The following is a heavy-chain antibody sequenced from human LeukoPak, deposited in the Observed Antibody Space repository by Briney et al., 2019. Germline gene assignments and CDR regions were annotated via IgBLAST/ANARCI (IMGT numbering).Heavy chain of an antibody. Sequence: GRSLRLSCAASGFTFSSYAMHWVRQAPGKGLEWVAVISYDGSNKYYADSVKGRFTISRDNSKNTLYLQMNSLRAEDTAMYYCARDYDSSGYCDYWGQGTLVTVSS. V-gene: IGHV3-30-3*01. D-gene: IGHD3-22*01. CDR2: ISYDGSNK. CDR3: ARDYDSSGYCDY. J-gene: IGHJ4*02. CDR1: GFTFSSYA.